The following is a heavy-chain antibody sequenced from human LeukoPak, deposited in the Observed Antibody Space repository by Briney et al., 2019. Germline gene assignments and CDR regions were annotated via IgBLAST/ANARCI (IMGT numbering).Heavy chain of an antibody. CDR2: IYYSGST. CDR3: ARDTRYYYGMDV. V-gene: IGHV4-39*07. Sequence: SETLSLTCTVSGGSISSGSYYWGWIRQPPGKGLEWIGSIYYSGSTYYNPSLKSRVTISVDTSKNQFSLKLSSVTAADTAVYYCARDTRYYYGMDVWGQGTTVTVSS. J-gene: IGHJ6*02. CDR1: GGSISSGSYY.